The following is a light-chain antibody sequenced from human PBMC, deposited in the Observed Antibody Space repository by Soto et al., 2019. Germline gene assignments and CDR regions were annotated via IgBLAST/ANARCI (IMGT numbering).Light chain of an antibody. CDR2: DAS. V-gene: IGKV3-11*01. CDR3: QQRSDWPST. Sequence: EIVLTQSPATLSLSPGDRATLSCRASQSVGSYLGWYQQRPGQAPRLLIYDASNRATGIPARFSGSASGTDFNLTISSLEPEDVAVYYCQQRSDWPSTFGGGTKVEIK. J-gene: IGKJ4*01. CDR1: QSVGSY.